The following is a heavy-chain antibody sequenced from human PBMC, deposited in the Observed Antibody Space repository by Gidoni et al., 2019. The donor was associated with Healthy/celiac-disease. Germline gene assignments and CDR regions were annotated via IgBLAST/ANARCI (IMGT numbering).Heavy chain of an antibody. D-gene: IGHD4-4*01. J-gene: IGHJ6*02. CDR2: IYYSGST. Sequence: QVQLQESGPGLVKPSETLSLTCTVSGGSVSSGSYYWSWIRQPPGKGLEWIGYIYYSGSTNYNPSLKSRVTISVDTSKNQFSLKLSSVTAADTAVYYCARATVTRVYYYYYGMDVWGQGTTVTVSS. CDR3: ARATVTRVYYYYYGMDV. CDR1: GGSVSSGSYY. V-gene: IGHV4-61*01.